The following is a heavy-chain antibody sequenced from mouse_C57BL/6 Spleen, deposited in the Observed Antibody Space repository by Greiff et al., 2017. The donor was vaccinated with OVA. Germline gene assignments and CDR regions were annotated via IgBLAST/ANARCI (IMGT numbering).Heavy chain of an antibody. CDR3: ARGNYDDY. V-gene: IGHV1-61*01. CDR2: IYPSDSET. CDR1: GYTFTSYW. Sequence: QVQLKQPGAELVRPGSSVKLSCKASGYTFTSYWMDWVKQRPGQGLEWIGNIYPSDSETHYNQKFKDKATLTVDKSSSTAYMQLSSLTSEDSAVYYCARGNYDDYWGQGTTLTVSS. J-gene: IGHJ2*01.